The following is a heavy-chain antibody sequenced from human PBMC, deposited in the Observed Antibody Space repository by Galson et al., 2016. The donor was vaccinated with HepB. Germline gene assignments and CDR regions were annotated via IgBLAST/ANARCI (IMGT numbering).Heavy chain of an antibody. CDR1: GFTFRNYW. D-gene: IGHD3-10*01. J-gene: IGHJ4*02. CDR3: ARGDGTGYHQSPDY. CDR2: LVSDGSSA. Sequence: SLRLSCAASGFTFRNYWMNWVRQAPGKGLEWVSRLVSDGSSATYADSVKGRFTSSRDNARNTFYLQMNSLRAEGTAVYYCARGDGTGYHQSPDYWGQGTLVTVSS. V-gene: IGHV3-74*01.